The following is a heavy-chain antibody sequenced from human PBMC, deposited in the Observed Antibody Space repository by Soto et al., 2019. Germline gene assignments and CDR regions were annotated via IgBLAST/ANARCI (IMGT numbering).Heavy chain of an antibody. CDR2: ITSSSSYI. CDR3: VRARSTDSRPDY. CDR1: GFTFSLYS. Sequence: LRLSCAASGFTFSLYSMIWVRQAPGRGLEWVASITSSSSYIYYEDSLKGRFTISRDNAKNSLFLQLDSLRAEDTAVYFCVRARSTDSRPDYWGQGTLVTVSS. D-gene: IGHD3-22*01. V-gene: IGHV3-21*01. J-gene: IGHJ4*02.